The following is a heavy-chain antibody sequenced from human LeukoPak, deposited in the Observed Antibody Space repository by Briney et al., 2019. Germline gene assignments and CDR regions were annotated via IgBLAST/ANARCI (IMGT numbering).Heavy chain of an antibody. D-gene: IGHD4-23*01. J-gene: IGHJ4*02. V-gene: IGHV3-66*01. CDR3: IGYGGYSF. Sequence: QSGGSLRLSCAASGFTVGNNHMSWVRQAPGKGLEWVSLIYNSGRTNYADSVKGRFTISRDNSKNTLYLQMNSLRAEDTALYYCIGYGGYSFWGQGTLVTVSS. CDR2: IYNSGRT. CDR1: GFTVGNNH.